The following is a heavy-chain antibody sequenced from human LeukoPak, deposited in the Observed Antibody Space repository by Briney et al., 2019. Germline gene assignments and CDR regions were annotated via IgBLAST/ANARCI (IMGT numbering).Heavy chain of an antibody. V-gene: IGHV3-48*03. J-gene: IGHJ4*02. D-gene: IGHD2-15*01. Sequence: GGSLRLSCAASGFTFSSYEMNWLRQSPGKGPEWVSYISKGGSTIYYADSVKGRFTISRDNTKNSLYLQMNSLRGEDKAVYYCARDLLLDYWGQGTLVTVSS. CDR1: GFTFSSYE. CDR3: ARDLLLDY. CDR2: ISKGGSTI.